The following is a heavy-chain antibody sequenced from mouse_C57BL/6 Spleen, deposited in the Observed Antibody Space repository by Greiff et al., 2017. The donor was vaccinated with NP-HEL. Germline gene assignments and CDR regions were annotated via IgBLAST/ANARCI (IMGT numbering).Heavy chain of an antibody. V-gene: IGHV5-9-1*02. D-gene: IGHD2-3*01. Sequence: EVQGVESGEGLVKPGGSLKLSCAASGFTFSSYAMSWVRQTPEKRLEWVAYISSGGDYIYYADTVKGRFTISRDNARNTLYLQMSSLKSEDTAMYYCTRDGGYDGYFAYWGQGTLVTVSA. CDR3: TRDGGYDGYFAY. CDR2: ISSGGDYI. CDR1: GFTFSSYA. J-gene: IGHJ3*01.